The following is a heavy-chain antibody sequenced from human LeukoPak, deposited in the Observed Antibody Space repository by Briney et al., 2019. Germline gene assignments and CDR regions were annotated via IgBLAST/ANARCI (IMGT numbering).Heavy chain of an antibody. CDR3: VKDLDWNDGY. CDR2: ISKNGGST. V-gene: IGHV3-64D*06. D-gene: IGHD1-1*01. Sequence: PGGSLRLSCSASGFTFSIYAMNWARQAPGKGLEYVSAISKNGGSTYYADSVKGRFTISRDNSKNTLYLQMSSLSTEDTAVYYCVKDLDWNDGYWGQGTLVTVSS. CDR1: GFTFSIYA. J-gene: IGHJ4*02.